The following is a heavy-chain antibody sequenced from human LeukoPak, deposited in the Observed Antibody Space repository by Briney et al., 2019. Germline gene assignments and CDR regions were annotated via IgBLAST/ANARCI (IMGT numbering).Heavy chain of an antibody. CDR2: IVVGSGNT. J-gene: IGHJ4*02. Sequence: SVKVSCKASGFTFTSSAVQWVRQARGQRLEWIGWIVVGSGNTNYAQKFQERVTITRDMSTSTAYMELSSLRSEDTAMYYCAASPDYYDSSGYSYYFDYWGQGTLVTVSS. CDR1: GFTFTSSA. CDR3: AASPDYYDSSGYSYYFDY. D-gene: IGHD3-22*01. V-gene: IGHV1-58*01.